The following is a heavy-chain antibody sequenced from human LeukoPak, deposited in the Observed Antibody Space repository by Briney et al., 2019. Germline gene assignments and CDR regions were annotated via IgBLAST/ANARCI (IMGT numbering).Heavy chain of an antibody. D-gene: IGHD1-1*01. Sequence: NPGGSLRLSCATSGFNFTNFAMNWVRQAPGKGLEWVSSISSSSSYIYYADSVKGRFTISRDNAKNSLYLQMNSLRAEDTAVYYCARTRDARYNWNDYMDVWGKGTTVTVSS. V-gene: IGHV3-21*01. CDR1: GFNFTNFA. CDR3: ARTRDARYNWNDYMDV. J-gene: IGHJ6*03. CDR2: ISSSSSYI.